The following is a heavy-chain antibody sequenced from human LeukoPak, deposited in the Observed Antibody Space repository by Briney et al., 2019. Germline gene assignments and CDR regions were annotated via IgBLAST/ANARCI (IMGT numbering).Heavy chain of an antibody. Sequence: GGSLRLTCAASGFTFSSYEMNWVRQAPGKGLEWVSYICSSGSTIYYADSVKGRFTISRDNAKISLYLQMNSLRAEDTAVYYCARVGNEWELLPTGYYYYYMDVWGKGTTVTVSS. V-gene: IGHV3-48*03. CDR3: ARVGNEWELLPTGYYYYYMDV. CDR2: ICSSGSTI. D-gene: IGHD1-26*01. J-gene: IGHJ6*03. CDR1: GFTFSSYE.